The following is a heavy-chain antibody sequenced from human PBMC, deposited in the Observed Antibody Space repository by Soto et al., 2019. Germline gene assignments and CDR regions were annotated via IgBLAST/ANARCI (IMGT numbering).Heavy chain of an antibody. CDR1: GGPLSGYA. D-gene: IGHD2-2*01. J-gene: IGHJ6*02. CDR3: ARSQGSSTSLEIYYYYYYGMDV. V-gene: IGHV1-69*01. Sequence: QVQRGHSGAEVKKLGSSVKVSCRASGGPLSGYAISWGRQAPGQGLEWMGGIIPISETTNYAQKFQGRVTITADESKSTAYMELSSLRSEDTAVYYCARSQGSSTSLEIYYYYYYGMDVWGQGTTVTVSS. CDR2: IIPISETT.